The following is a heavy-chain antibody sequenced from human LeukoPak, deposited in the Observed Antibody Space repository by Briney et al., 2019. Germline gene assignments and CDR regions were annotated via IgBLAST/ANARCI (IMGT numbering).Heavy chain of an antibody. J-gene: IGHJ6*03. V-gene: IGHV1-69*05. CDR3: ARAPVRLGSLYYYYYMDV. Sequence: GASVKVSCKASGGTFSSYAISWVRQAPGQGLEWMGGIIPIFGTANYAQKFQGRVTITTDESTSTACMELSSLRSEDTAVYYCARAPVRLGSLYYYYYMDVWGKGTTVTVSS. D-gene: IGHD3-16*01. CDR2: IIPIFGTA. CDR1: GGTFSSYA.